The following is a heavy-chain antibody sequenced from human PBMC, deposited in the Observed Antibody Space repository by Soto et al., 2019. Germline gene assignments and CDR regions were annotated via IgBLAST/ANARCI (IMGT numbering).Heavy chain of an antibody. CDR3: ARGLWYRGSPRWFDP. D-gene: IGHD1-26*01. J-gene: IGHJ5*02. CDR1: GGSFSGYY. Sequence: SETLSLTCAVYGGSFSGYYWSWIRQPPGKGLEWIGEINHSGSTNYNPSLKSRVTISVDTSKNQFSLKLSSVTAADTAVYYCARGLWYRGSPRWFDPWGQGTLVTVSS. CDR2: INHSGST. V-gene: IGHV4-34*01.